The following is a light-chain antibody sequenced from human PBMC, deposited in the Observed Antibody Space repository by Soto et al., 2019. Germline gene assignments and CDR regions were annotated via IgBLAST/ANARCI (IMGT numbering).Light chain of an antibody. CDR1: QSVSSY. V-gene: IGKV3-11*01. CDR3: HQRSTWPRT. J-gene: IGKJ1*01. CDR2: DAS. Sequence: EIVLTQSPATLSLSPGERVTLSCRASQSVSSYLAWYQQKPGQAPRLLIYDASNRATGIPARFSGSGSGTDFTLTISSLEPEDFAVYYCHQRSTWPRTFGQGTKVEIK.